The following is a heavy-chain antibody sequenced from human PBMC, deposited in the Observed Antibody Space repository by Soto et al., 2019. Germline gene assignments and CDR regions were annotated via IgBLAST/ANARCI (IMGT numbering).Heavy chain of an antibody. D-gene: IGHD6-19*01. J-gene: IGHJ4*02. Sequence: QLQLQESGPGLVRPSETLSLICTVSGGSITRNDHYWGWIRQSPGKGLEWIGDIKSSGSKNYNLSFKRRVSMSVETSKNQFSLEMNSVTVADTAVYYCARLGSSGWYQGSYFDYWGQGTLVTVSS. CDR3: ARLGSSGWYQGSYFDY. CDR1: GGSITRNDHY. CDR2: IKSSGSK. V-gene: IGHV4-39*01.